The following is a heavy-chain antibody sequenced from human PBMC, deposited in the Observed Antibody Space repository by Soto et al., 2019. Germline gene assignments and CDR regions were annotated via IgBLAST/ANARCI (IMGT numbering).Heavy chain of an antibody. V-gene: IGHV1-3*01. CDR2: INAGNGNT. D-gene: IGHD3-16*01. J-gene: IGHJ5*02. Sequence: QVQLVQSGAEVKKPGASVKVSCKASGYTFTSYAMHWVRQAPGQRLEWMGWINAGNGNTKYSQKFQGRVTITRDTSASTAYMELSRLRSEDTAVYYCGGGYGGPIWWFDPWGQGTLVTVSS. CDR3: GGGYGGPIWWFDP. CDR1: GYTFTSYA.